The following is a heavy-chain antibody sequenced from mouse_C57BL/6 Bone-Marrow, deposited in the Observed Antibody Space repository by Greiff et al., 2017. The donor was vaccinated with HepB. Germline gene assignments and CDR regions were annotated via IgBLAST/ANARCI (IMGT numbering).Heavy chain of an antibody. V-gene: IGHV5-6*01. J-gene: IGHJ4*01. Sequence: DVHLVESGGDLVKPGGSLKLSCAASGFTFSSYGMSWVRQTPDKRLEWVATISSGGSYTYYPDSVKGRFTISRDNAKNTLYLQMSSLKSEDTAMYYCARPTVVEDYYAMDYWGQGTSVTVSS. CDR2: ISSGGSYT. D-gene: IGHD1-1*01. CDR3: ARPTVVEDYYAMDY. CDR1: GFTFSSYG.